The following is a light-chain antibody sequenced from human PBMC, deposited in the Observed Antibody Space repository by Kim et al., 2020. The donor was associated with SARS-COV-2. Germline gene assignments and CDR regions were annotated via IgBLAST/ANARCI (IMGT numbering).Light chain of an antibody. CDR2: GNN. CDR3: AAWDDSLNGVV. V-gene: IGLV1-44*01. Sequence: QSVLTQPPSASGTPGQRVTISCSGSSSNIGTNTVNWYQQLPGTAPKLLIYGNNNRPSGVPDRFSGSKSGTSASLAISGLQAEDEADYYCAAWDDSLNGVVFGGGTQLTVL. CDR1: SSNIGTNT. J-gene: IGLJ2*01.